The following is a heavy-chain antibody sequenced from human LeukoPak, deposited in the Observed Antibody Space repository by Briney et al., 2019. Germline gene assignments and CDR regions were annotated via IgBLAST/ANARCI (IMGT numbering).Heavy chain of an antibody. V-gene: IGHV5-51*01. CDR1: GYSFTSYW. Sequence: GESLKISCKGSGYSFTSYWIGWVRQMPGKGLEWMGIIYPGDSDTRYSPSFQGQVTISADKSISTAYLQWSSLKASDTAMYYCARQGFIAAAGTFAPSYYYYYMDVWGKGTTVTVSS. CDR3: ARQGFIAAAGTFAPSYYYYYMDV. D-gene: IGHD6-13*01. CDR2: IYPGDSDT. J-gene: IGHJ6*03.